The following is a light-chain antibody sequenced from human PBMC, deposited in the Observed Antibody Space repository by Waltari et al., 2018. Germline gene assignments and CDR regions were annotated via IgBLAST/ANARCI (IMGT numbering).Light chain of an antibody. CDR1: QSVSSY. J-gene: IGKJ2*01. V-gene: IGKV3-11*01. CDR3: QQRSNWPYT. CDR2: DAS. Sequence: EIVLTQSPAPLSLSQGESATLSCRASQSVSSYLAWYQQKPGQAPRLLIYDASNRATGIPARFSGSGSGTDFTLTISSLEPEDFAVYYCQQRSNWPYTFGQGTKLEIK.